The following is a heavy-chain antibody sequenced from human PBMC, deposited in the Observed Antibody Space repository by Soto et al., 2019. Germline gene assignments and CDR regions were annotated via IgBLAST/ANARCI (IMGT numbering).Heavy chain of an antibody. CDR1: GFTFSSYS. J-gene: IGHJ4*02. CDR3: ARVPLRYFDWYPD. Sequence: GSLRLSCAASGFTFSSYSMNWVRQAPGKGLEWVSYISSSSSTIYYADSVKGRFTISRDNAKNSLYLQMNSLRAEDTAVYYCARVPLRYFDWYPDWGQGTLVTVSS. V-gene: IGHV3-48*01. D-gene: IGHD3-9*01. CDR2: ISSSSSTI.